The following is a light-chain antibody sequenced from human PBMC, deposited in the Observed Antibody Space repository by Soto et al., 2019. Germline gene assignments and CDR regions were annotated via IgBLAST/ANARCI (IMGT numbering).Light chain of an antibody. CDR1: SSDVGGYNY. Sequence: QPVLTQPASVSGSPGQSITISCSGTSSDVGGYNYVSWYQQHPGKAPKLMIYDVNNRPSGLSNRFSGSKSGNTASLTISGLQAEDEADYYCSSYTSSNTLVFGGGTKLTVL. J-gene: IGLJ2*01. CDR3: SSYTSSNTLV. CDR2: DVN. V-gene: IGLV2-14*01.